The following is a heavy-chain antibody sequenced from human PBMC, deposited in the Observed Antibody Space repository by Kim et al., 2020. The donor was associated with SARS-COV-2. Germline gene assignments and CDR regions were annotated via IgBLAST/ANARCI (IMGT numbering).Heavy chain of an antibody. V-gene: IGHV3-21*01. D-gene: IGHD5-12*01. J-gene: IGHJ4*02. Sequence: YYADSGKGRFTISRDNAKNSLYLQMNSLRAEDTAVYYCARDANQIVAIDYWGQGTLVTVSS. CDR3: ARDANQIVAIDY.